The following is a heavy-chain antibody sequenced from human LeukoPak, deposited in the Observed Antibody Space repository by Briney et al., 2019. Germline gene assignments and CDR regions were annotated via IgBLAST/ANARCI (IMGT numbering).Heavy chain of an antibody. J-gene: IGHJ4*02. D-gene: IGHD4-23*01. CDR1: GFTYNSYA. Sequence: AGGSLRLSCAVPGFTYNSYAMNWVRQAPGKGLEWVSAITHSGGRAYFADSVKGRFTISRDNAKNTLYLQMNSLRADDTAIYYCAKGGGAYGGIDYWGQGTLVTVSS. CDR2: ITHSGGRA. CDR3: AKGGGAYGGIDY. V-gene: IGHV3-23*01.